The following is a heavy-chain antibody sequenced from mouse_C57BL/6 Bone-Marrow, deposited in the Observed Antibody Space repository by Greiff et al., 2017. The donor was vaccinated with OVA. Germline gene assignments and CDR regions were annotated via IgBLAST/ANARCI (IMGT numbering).Heavy chain of an antibody. CDR3: ARHYYGSIFAY. Sequence: EVMLVESGGDLVKPGGSLKLSCAASGFTFSSYGMSWVRQTPDKRLEWVATLSSGGSYTYYPDSVKGRFTISRDNAKNTLYLQMSSLKSEDTAMYYCARHYYGSIFAYWGQGTRVTVSA. D-gene: IGHD1-1*01. CDR2: LSSGGSYT. J-gene: IGHJ3*01. V-gene: IGHV5-6*02. CDR1: GFTFSSYG.